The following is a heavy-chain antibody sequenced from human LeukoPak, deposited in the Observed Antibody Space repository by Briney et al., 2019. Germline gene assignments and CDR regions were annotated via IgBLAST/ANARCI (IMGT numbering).Heavy chain of an antibody. Sequence: SETLSLTCTVSGASISSYYWTWIRQPPGKGLEWLGYIYYSGSTNYNPSLKSRVTISVDTSKNQFSLKLSSVTAADTAVYYCARLLVDTAPFQHWARAPWSPSPQ. V-gene: IGHV4-59*01. CDR2: IYYSGST. CDR1: GASISSYY. CDR3: ARLLVDTAPFQH. D-gene: IGHD5-18*01. J-gene: IGHJ1*01.